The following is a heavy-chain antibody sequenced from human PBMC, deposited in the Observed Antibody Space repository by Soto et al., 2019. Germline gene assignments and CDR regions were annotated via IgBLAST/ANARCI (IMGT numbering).Heavy chain of an antibody. V-gene: IGHV3-30*18. CDR1: GFTFSSYG. J-gene: IGHJ6*02. D-gene: IGHD3-3*01. CDR2: ILYDGSNK. Sequence: QVQLVESGGGVVQPGRSLRLSCAASGFTFSSYGMHWVRQAPGKGLERVAVILYDGSNKYYADSVKGRFTISRYNSKNTLFLHMNRLRADETAVYYCAKDLLRITIFGEEKGYYYYGMDVWGQGTTVTVSS. CDR3: AKDLLRITIFGEEKGYYYYGMDV.